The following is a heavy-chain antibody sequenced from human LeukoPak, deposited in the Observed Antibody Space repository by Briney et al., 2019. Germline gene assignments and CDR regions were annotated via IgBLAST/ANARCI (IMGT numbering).Heavy chain of an antibody. Sequence: SETLSLTCAVYGGSFSGYYWSWIRQPPGKGLEWIGEINHSGSTNYNPSLKSRVTISVDTSKNQFSLKLSSVTAADTAVYYCARGPAGPTIRFDPWGQGTLSPSPQ. CDR2: INHSGST. D-gene: IGHD5-12*01. J-gene: IGHJ5*02. CDR1: GGSFSGYY. V-gene: IGHV4-34*01. CDR3: ARGPAGPTIRFDP.